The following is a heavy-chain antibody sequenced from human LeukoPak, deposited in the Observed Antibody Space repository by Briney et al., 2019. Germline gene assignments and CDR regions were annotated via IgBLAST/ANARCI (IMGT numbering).Heavy chain of an antibody. CDR3: ARDGGGKPQRNRFDP. Sequence: ASVKVSCKASGYTFTGHYMHWVRQAPGQGLEWMGWINPNSGGTNYAQNFQGRVIMTRDTSISTAYMELSSLRSDDTAIYYCARDGGGKPQRNRFDPWGQGTLVTVSS. J-gene: IGHJ5*02. CDR2: INPNSGGT. D-gene: IGHD3-16*01. V-gene: IGHV1-2*02. CDR1: GYTFTGHY.